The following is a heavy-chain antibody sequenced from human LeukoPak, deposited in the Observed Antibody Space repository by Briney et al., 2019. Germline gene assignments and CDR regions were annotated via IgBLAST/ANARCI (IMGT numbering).Heavy chain of an antibody. CDR3: ARGPGWNSGSPRYSDY. J-gene: IGHJ4*02. Sequence: GGSLRLSCAASGFIFDDYAMSWVRQAPGKGLEWVSGINWNGGSIGYGDSVKGRITISRDNAKNSLYLQMDSLRAEDTALYYCARGPGWNSGSPRYSDYWGQGTLVTVSS. CDR1: GFIFDDYA. CDR2: INWNGGSI. D-gene: IGHD1-26*01. V-gene: IGHV3-20*04.